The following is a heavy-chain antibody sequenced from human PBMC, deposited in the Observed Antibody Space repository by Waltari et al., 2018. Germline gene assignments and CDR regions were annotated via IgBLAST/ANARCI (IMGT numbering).Heavy chain of an antibody. Sequence: QVQLVESGGGVVQPGRSLRLSCAASGFTFSSYAMHWVRQAPGQGVEWVAVISYDGSNKYYADSVKGRFTISRDNSKNTLYLQMNSLRAEDTAVYYCARDGLLWFGEFPQNYYGMDVWGQGTTVTVSS. CDR1: GFTFSSYA. J-gene: IGHJ6*02. V-gene: IGHV3-30*04. D-gene: IGHD3-10*01. CDR3: ARDGLLWFGEFPQNYYGMDV. CDR2: ISYDGSNK.